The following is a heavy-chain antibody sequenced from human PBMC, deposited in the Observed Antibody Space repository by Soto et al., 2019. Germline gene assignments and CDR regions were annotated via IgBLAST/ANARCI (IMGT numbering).Heavy chain of an antibody. Sequence: QVQLVESGGGVVQPGRSLRLSCAASGFSFSSYGIHWVRQAPGKGLEWVAVIWYDGSNEYYADSVKGRFSISRDNSKSPVYLQMNSLGGGATAVYYWAKDRGGGAVVPDYWGQGTLVTVSS. CDR1: GFSFSSYG. CDR3: AKDRGGGAVVPDY. V-gene: IGHV3-33*06. D-gene: IGHD2-21*01. CDR2: IWYDGSNE. J-gene: IGHJ4*02.